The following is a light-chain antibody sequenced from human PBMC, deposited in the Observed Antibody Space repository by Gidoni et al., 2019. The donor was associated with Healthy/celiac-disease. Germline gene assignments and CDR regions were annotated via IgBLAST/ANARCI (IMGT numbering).Light chain of an antibody. CDR3: QQYNNCPLT. CDR1: QSVSSN. J-gene: IGKJ1*01. CDR2: GAS. Sequence: VMTQSPATLSVSPGERATISCSASQSVSSNSPWNQQKPGQAPRLLIYGASTRSPGIPARFGGGASGTVFTLTISILHSEDFAVYYCQQYNNCPLTFGQGTKVDIK. V-gene: IGKV3-15*01.